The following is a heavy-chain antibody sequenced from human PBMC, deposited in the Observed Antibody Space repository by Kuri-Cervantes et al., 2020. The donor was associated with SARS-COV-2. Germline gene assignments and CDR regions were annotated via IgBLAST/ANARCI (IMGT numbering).Heavy chain of an antibody. CDR2: ISSSSSYI. Sequence: GGSLRLSCAASGFTFSSYSMNWVRQAPGKGLEWVSSISSSSSYIYYADSVKGRFTISRDNAKNSLYLLMNSLRAEDTAVYYCASGQGYCSGGSCYGSYWYFDLWGRGTLVTVSS. V-gene: IGHV3-21*01. J-gene: IGHJ2*01. D-gene: IGHD2-15*01. CDR3: ASGQGYCSGGSCYGSYWYFDL. CDR1: GFTFSSYS.